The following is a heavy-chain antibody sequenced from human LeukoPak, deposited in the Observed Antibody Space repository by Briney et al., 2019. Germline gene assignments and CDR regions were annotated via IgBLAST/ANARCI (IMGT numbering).Heavy chain of an antibody. J-gene: IGHJ4*02. Sequence: GGSLRLSCAASGFSFSTHNMNWVRQAPGKGLQWISYINADSSTIQYADSVRGRFTTSRDNAKNSLYLQMNSLRAEDTAVYYCVRDNSRGQSLGVVYWGQGSLVTVSS. V-gene: IGHV3-48*01. CDR1: GFSFSTHN. CDR2: INADSSTI. D-gene: IGHD3-22*01. CDR3: VRDNSRGQSLGVVY.